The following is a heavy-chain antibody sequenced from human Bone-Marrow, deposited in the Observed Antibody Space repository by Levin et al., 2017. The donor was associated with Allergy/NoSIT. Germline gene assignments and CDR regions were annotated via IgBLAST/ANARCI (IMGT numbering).Heavy chain of an antibody. Sequence: GESLKISCAASGFTFSDYAMHWVRQAPGKGLEYVAVISYDGSDTYYADSVKGRFTISRDTSKNTLYLQIKSLTTDDTAVYYCARGSPGDYWGQGTLVTVSP. J-gene: IGHJ4*02. CDR3: ARGSPGDY. CDR2: ISYDGSDT. D-gene: IGHD3-10*01. V-gene: IGHV3-30*04. CDR1: GFTFSDYA.